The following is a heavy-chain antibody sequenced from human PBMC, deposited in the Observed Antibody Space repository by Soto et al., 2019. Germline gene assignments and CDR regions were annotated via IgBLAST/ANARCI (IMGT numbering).Heavy chain of an antibody. CDR2: IWYDGSNK. Sequence: GGSLRLSCAASGFTFSSYGMHWVRQAPGKGLEWVAVIWYDGSNKYYADSVKGRFTISKDNSKNTLYLQMNSLRAEDTAVYYCAVLIYDYVWGSYRRGVGTSPWILDYWGQGTLVTVSS. J-gene: IGHJ4*02. V-gene: IGHV3-33*01. D-gene: IGHD3-16*02. CDR1: GFTFSSYG. CDR3: AVLIYDYVWGSYRRGVGTSPWILDY.